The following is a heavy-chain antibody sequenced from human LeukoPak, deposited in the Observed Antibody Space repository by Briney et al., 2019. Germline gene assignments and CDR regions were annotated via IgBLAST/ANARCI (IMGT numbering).Heavy chain of an antibody. CDR2: MYCSGST. CDR3: ARDLGYHFDC. J-gene: IGHJ4*02. V-gene: IGHV4-59*01. CDR1: GGSISSNY. D-gene: IGHD6-25*01. Sequence: PSETLSLTCTVSGGSISSNYWSWIRQPPGKGLEWIGYMYCSGSTNYNPSLKSRVTISIDTSKNQFSLKLSSVTAADTAVYYCARDLGYHFDCWGQGTLVTVSS.